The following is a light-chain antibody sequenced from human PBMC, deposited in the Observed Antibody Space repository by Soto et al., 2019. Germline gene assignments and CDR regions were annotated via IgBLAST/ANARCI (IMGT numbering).Light chain of an antibody. Sequence: EIVLTQSPGTLSLSPGERAILSYRASQSVSSYLAWYQQKPGQAPRLLIYDASNRATGIPARFSGSGSGTDFTLTISSLEPEDFAVYYCQQRSNPFTFGPGTKVDIK. V-gene: IGKV3-11*01. J-gene: IGKJ3*01. CDR3: QQRSNPFT. CDR1: QSVSSY. CDR2: DAS.